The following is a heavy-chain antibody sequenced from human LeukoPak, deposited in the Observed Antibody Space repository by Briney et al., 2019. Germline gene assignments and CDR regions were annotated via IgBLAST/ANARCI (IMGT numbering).Heavy chain of an antibody. CDR1: GFTFTTYW. CDR2: INSDGSIT. V-gene: IGHV3-74*01. J-gene: IGHJ4*02. D-gene: IGHD3-10*01. Sequence: PGGSLRLSCAASGFTFTTYWMHWVRQAPGKGLVWVSHINSDGSITSYADSVKGRFTISRDNAKNALNLQMNSLRAEDTAVYYCAKDPPFISMIRGVIYFDYWGQGTLVTVSS. CDR3: AKDPPFISMIRGVIYFDY.